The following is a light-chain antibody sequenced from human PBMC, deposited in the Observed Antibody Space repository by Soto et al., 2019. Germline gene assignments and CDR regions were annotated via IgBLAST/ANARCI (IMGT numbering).Light chain of an antibody. J-gene: IGLJ1*01. Sequence: QSVLTQPASVSGSPGQSITISCTGTSSDVGGYNYVSWYQQHPGKAPKLMIYDVSNRPSGVSNRFSGSKSGNTASLTISGLQDEVEADYYCSSYTSSSTLYVFGTGTKLTVL. CDR2: DVS. CDR1: SSDVGGYNY. V-gene: IGLV2-14*01. CDR3: SSYTSSSTLYV.